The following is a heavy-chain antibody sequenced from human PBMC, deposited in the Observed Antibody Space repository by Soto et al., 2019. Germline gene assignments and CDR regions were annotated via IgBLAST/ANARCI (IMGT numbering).Heavy chain of an antibody. CDR1: GYTFTNYH. D-gene: IGHD6-19*01. Sequence: QVQVVQSGAEVKKPGASVKVSCKTSGYTFTNYHVHWVRQAPGQGLEWMGAINPNGGSTTYAQHLQGRVTMTSDSSTSTVCMEMCSLRSDDSAVYYCALPKNTLGWYNFWGQGTLVTVS. J-gene: IGHJ4*02. CDR3: ALPKNTLGWYNF. V-gene: IGHV1-46*01. CDR2: INPNGGST.